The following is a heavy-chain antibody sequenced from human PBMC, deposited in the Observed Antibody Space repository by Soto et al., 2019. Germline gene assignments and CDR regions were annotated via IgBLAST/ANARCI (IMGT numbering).Heavy chain of an antibody. CDR3: AKDIDYGDIGWFDP. CDR2: ISGSGGST. V-gene: IGHV3-23*01. D-gene: IGHD4-17*01. CDR1: GFTFSSYA. Sequence: GXSLRLSCAASGFTFSSYAMSWVRHAPVKGLEWVSAISGSGGSTYYADSVKGRFTISRDNSKNTLYLQMNSLRAEDTAVYYCAKDIDYGDIGWFDPWGQGTLVTVSS. J-gene: IGHJ5*02.